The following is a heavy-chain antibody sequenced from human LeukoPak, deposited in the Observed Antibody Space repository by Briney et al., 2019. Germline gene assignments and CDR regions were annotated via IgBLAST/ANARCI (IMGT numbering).Heavy chain of an antibody. J-gene: IGHJ4*02. V-gene: IGHV3-74*01. D-gene: IGHD6-13*01. CDR1: GFTFRSYW. CDR3: GRDVAAAGLDY. Sequence: GGSLRLSCAASGFTFRSYWMHWVRQAPGKGLVWLSYIKSDGSITTYADSVKGRFTISRDNAKNTLYLQMNSLRAEDTGVYYCGRDVAAAGLDYWGQGTLVTVSS. CDR2: IKSDGSIT.